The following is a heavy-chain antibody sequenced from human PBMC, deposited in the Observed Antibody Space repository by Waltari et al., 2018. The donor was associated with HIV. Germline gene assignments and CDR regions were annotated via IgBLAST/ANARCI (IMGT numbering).Heavy chain of an antibody. CDR2: IYHSGST. V-gene: IGHV4-38-2*01. J-gene: IGHJ4*02. D-gene: IGHD3-10*01. CDR3: ARADGYTMVRGGIAWDYFDY. CDR1: GYSISSGSY. Sequence: QVQLQESGPGLVKPSETLSLTCAVSGYSISSGSYWGWIRQPPGKGLEWIGSIYHSGSTYYNPSLKSRVTISIYTSKNQFSLKLSSVTAADTAVYYCARADGYTMVRGGIAWDYFDYWGQGTLVTVSS.